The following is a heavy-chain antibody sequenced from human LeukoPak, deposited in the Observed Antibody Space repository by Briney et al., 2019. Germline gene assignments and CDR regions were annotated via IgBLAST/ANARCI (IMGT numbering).Heavy chain of an antibody. CDR3: ARRPLSGGYGGTIDY. CDR1: GFTFSSYA. D-gene: IGHD5-12*01. Sequence: GRSLRLSCAASGFTFSSYAMNWVRQAPGKGLEWVAVISYDGSTTYYADSVKGRFTISRDNAKNTLYLRMNSLRAEDTAIYYCARRPLSGGYGGTIDYWGQGTLVTVSS. J-gene: IGHJ4*02. V-gene: IGHV3-30-3*01. CDR2: ISYDGSTT.